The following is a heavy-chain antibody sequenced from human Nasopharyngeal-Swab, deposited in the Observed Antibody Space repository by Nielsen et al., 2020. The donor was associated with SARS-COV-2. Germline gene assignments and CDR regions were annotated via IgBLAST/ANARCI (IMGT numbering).Heavy chain of an antibody. J-gene: IGHJ4*02. CDR2: INSDGSST. V-gene: IGHV3-74*01. CDR1: GFTFSSYW. Sequence: GESLKISCAASGFTFSSYWMHWVRQAPGKGLVWVSRINSDGSSTSYADSVKGRFTISRDNAKNTLYLQMNSLRAEDTAVYYCAKDRSSGWAYFDYWGQGTLVTVSS. D-gene: IGHD6-19*01. CDR3: AKDRSSGWAYFDY.